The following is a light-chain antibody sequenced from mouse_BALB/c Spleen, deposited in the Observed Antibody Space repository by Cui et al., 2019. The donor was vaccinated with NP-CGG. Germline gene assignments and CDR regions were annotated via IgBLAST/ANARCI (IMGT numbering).Light chain of an antibody. CDR1: TGAVTTSNY. CDR3: SLWYSNHWV. Sequence: QAVVTQESAPTTSPGETVTLTCRSSTGAVTTSNYANWVQEKPDHLFTGLIGGTNNRVPGVPARFSGSLIGDKAVLIITGAQTEDEAIYFCSLWYSNHWVFGGGTKLTVL. CDR2: GTN. J-gene: IGLJ1*01. V-gene: IGLV1*01.